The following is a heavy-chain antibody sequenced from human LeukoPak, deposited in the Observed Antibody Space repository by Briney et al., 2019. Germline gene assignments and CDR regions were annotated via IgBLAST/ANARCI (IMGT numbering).Heavy chain of an antibody. CDR2: IKQDGSEK. Sequence: PGGSLRLSCAASGFTFSSYWMSWVRQAPGKGLEWVANIKQDGSEKYYVDSVKGRFTISRDNAKNSLYLQVNSLRAEDTAVYYCARDDYGDFADYWGQGTLVTVSS. J-gene: IGHJ4*02. D-gene: IGHD4-17*01. CDR3: ARDDYGDFADY. CDR1: GFTFSSYW. V-gene: IGHV3-7*04.